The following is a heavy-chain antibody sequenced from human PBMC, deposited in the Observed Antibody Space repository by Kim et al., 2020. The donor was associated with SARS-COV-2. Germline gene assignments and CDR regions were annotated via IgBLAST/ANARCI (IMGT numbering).Heavy chain of an antibody. CDR2: ISYDGSNK. J-gene: IGHJ4*02. Sequence: GGSLRLSCAASGFTFSSYGMHWVRQAPGKGLEWVAVISYDGSNKYYVDSVKGRFTISRDNSKNTLYLQMNSLRAEDTAVYYCAKGAGAYCGGDCAANFDYWGQGTLVTVSS. V-gene: IGHV3-30*18. CDR1: GFTFSSYG. CDR3: AKGAGAYCGGDCAANFDY. D-gene: IGHD2-21*02.